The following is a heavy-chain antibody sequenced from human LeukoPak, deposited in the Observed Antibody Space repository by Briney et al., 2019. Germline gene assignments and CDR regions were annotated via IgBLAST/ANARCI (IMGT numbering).Heavy chain of an antibody. V-gene: IGHV3-7*01. D-gene: IGHD5-18*01. CDR2: IKQDGREK. CDR1: GFTFSRYW. CDR3: ARVTYSYGYSSRGLLDY. Sequence: PGGSLRLSCAASGFTFSRYWMSWVRQAPGKGVEWVANIKQDGREKYYVDSVKGRFTISRDNAKNPLYLQMNSLRAEDTAVYYCARVTYSYGYSSRGLLDYWGQGTLVTVSS. J-gene: IGHJ4*02.